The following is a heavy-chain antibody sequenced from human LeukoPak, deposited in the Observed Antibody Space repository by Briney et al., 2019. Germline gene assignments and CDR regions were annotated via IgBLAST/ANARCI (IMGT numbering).Heavy chain of an antibody. V-gene: IGHV1-46*01. D-gene: IGHD5-18*01. CDR1: GYTFTSYY. CDR3: AKDVDTAMAPDY. J-gene: IGHJ4*02. Sequence: GASVKVSCKASGYTFTSYYMHWVRQAPGQGLEWMGIINPSGGSTSYAQKFQGRVTMTRDMSTSTVYMELSSLRSEDTAVYYCAKDVDTAMAPDYWGQGTLVTVSS. CDR2: INPSGGST.